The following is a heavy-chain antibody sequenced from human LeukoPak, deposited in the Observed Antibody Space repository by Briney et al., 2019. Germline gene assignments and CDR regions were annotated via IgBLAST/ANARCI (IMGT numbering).Heavy chain of an antibody. CDR1: GFTFGSFW. CDR2: INEDGSQK. Sequence: GGSLRLSCAASGFTFGSFWMTWVRQIPGKGLEWVANINEDGSQKYYVGSVNGRFTISRDNAKNSLYLHLSSLRVEDTAVYYCTRVGYIDEGIDYWGQGTLVTVSS. V-gene: IGHV3-7*04. CDR3: TRVGYIDEGIDY. J-gene: IGHJ4*02. D-gene: IGHD5-24*01.